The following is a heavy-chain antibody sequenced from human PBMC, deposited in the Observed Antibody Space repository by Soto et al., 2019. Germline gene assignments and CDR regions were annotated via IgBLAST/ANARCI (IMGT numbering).Heavy chain of an antibody. CDR2: ISYDGSNQ. CDR1: GFSFSRHG. J-gene: IGHJ6*02. Sequence: GGSLRLSWSASGFSFSRHGMHWVRQAPGKGLEWVAVISYDGSNQDYADSVKGRFSISRDNSKNTVYLQMNSLRVEDSAVYYCARDRSSTYYYYGKDLWRQGPTVTVSS. V-gene: IGHV3-30-3*01. CDR3: ARDRSSTYYYYGKDL. D-gene: IGHD6-19*01.